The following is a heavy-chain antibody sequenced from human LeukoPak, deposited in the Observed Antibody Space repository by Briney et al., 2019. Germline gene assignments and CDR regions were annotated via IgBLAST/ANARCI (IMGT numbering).Heavy chain of an antibody. CDR1: GYTFTNYY. CDR2: INPSGGGT. D-gene: IGHD1-26*01. V-gene: IGHV1-46*01. Sequence: GASVKVSCTASGYTFTNYYIHWVRQAPGQGLEWMGIINPSGGGTSFAQKFQGRVTMTRDTSTSTVYMELSSLRSEETAVYYCAGDWKGNQWEVGLVIGLWGRGTLVAVSS. CDR3: AGDWKGNQWEVGLVIGL. J-gene: IGHJ2*01.